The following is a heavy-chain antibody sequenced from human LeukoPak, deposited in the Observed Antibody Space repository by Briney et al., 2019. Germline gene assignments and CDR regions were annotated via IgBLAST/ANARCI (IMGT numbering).Heavy chain of an antibody. CDR3: AREPRRDIVLMVYADWFDP. V-gene: IGHV3-7*01. CDR2: IKQDGSEK. J-gene: IGHJ5*02. Sequence: GGSLRLSCAASGFTFSSYGMSWVRQAPGKGLEGVAHIKQDGSEKYYVDSVKGRFTISRDNAKNSLYLQMNSLRAEDTAVYYCAREPRRDIVLMVYADWFDPWGQGTLVTVSS. D-gene: IGHD2-8*01. CDR1: GFTFSSYG.